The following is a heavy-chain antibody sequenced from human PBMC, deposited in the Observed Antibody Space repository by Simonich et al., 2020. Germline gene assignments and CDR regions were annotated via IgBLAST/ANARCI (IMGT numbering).Heavy chain of an antibody. CDR1: GYTFPGYY. J-gene: IGHJ6*03. D-gene: IGHD7-27*01. CDR2: INPNSGGT. CDR3: ARGALTGDYYYMDV. V-gene: IGHV1-2*02. Sequence: QVQLVQSGAEVKKPGASVKVSCKASGYTFPGYYIHWVRQAPGQGHEWRGWINPNSGGTNYAQKLQGRVTMTRDTSISTAYMELSRLRSDDTAVYYCARGALTGDYYYMDVWGKGTTVTVSS.